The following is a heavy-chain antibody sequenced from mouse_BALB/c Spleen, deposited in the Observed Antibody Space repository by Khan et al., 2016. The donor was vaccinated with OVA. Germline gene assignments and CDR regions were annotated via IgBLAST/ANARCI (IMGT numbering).Heavy chain of an antibody. CDR3: AKNSYKYDFTY. CDR1: GFSLTTYG. D-gene: IGHD2-12*01. Sequence: QVQLKESGPGLVQASQSLSITCTVSGFSLTTYGIHWVRQSPGKGLEWLGVIWSGGNTDYNAPFISRLNISKDNSKSQVFFRMKSLQTDDTAIYYCAKNSYKYDFTYWGQGTLVIVSA. V-gene: IGHV2-2*01. J-gene: IGHJ3*01. CDR2: IWSGGNT.